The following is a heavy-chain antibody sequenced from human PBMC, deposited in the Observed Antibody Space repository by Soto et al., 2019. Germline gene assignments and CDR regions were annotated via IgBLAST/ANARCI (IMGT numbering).Heavy chain of an antibody. CDR2: IYRSGGT. CDR1: GDSISSYY. V-gene: IGHV4-59*01. CDR3: ARGRNSWYKGTYYYYGMDV. D-gene: IGHD6-13*01. J-gene: IGHJ6*01. Sequence: KASETLSLTCTVSGDSISSYYWNWIRQPPGKGLEWVGYIYRSGGTNYKPSLKSRVTISVDTSKNQFSLKLSSVTAADTAVYYCARGRNSWYKGTYYYYGMDVWGKGTTVTVSS.